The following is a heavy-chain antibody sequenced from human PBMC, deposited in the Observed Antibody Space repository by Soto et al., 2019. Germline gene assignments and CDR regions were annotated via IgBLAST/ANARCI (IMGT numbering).Heavy chain of an antibody. CDR1: GGTFSSYT. V-gene: IGHV1-69*02. CDR2: IIPILGIA. CDR3: ARVSYDPNWFDP. D-gene: IGHD1-1*01. Sequence: QVQLVQSGAEVKKPGSSVKVSCKASGGTFSSYTISWVRQAPGQGLEWMGRIIPILGIANYAQKFQGRVTSTADQSTSTAYMELSSLRSEDTAVYYCARVSYDPNWFDPWGQGTLVTVSS. J-gene: IGHJ5*02.